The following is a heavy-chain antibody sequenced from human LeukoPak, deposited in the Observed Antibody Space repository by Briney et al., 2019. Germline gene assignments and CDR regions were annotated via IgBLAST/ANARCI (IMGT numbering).Heavy chain of an antibody. CDR1: GYTLTELS. CDR2: FDPEDGET. V-gene: IGHV1-24*01. D-gene: IGHD3-10*01. CDR3: ATDGDTGMAAWSFDI. J-gene: IGHJ3*02. Sequence: ASVKVSCKASGYTLTELSIHWVRQAPGKGLEWMGGFDPEDGETTYAQKFQGRVTMTEDTSTDTAYMEVSDLRSDDTAMYYCATDGDTGMAAWSFDIWGPGTMATVSS.